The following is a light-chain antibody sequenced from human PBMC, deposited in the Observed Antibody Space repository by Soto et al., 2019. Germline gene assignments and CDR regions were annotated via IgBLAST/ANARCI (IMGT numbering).Light chain of an antibody. J-gene: IGKJ2*01. CDR1: ESLSTY. CDR2: GAS. CDR3: QSYNDWPFT. V-gene: IGKV3-15*01. Sequence: EIVMTQSPATLSVSPGERVTLSCRASESLSTYLAWYQQKPGQAPRLLIYGASTKATGIPARFSGSGSATDCTLSISSVQSEDFAVYYCQSYNDWPFTFGQGTKLEI.